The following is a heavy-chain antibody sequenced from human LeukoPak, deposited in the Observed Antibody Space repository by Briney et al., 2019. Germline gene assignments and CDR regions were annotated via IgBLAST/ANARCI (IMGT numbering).Heavy chain of an antibody. CDR3: ARDIGHLDYGGLNWFDP. D-gene: IGHD4-23*01. Sequence: KFQGRVTITRDTSASTAYMELSSLRSEDTAVYYCARDIGHLDYGGLNWFDPWGQGTLVTVSS. V-gene: IGHV1-3*01. J-gene: IGHJ5*02.